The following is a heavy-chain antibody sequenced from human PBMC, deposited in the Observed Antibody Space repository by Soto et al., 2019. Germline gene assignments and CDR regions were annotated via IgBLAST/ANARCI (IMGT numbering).Heavy chain of an antibody. CDR1: GGSISSSSYY. V-gene: IGHV4-39*01. Sequence: QLQLQESGPGLVKPSETLSLPCTVSGGSISSSSYYWGWIRQPPGKGLEWIGSIYYSGSTYYNPSLKGRVTISVDTSKNQFSLKLSSVTAADTAVYYCARNIVVVTAIPNIYYYYGMDVWGQGTTVTVSS. CDR2: IYYSGST. D-gene: IGHD2-21*02. CDR3: ARNIVVVTAIPNIYYYYGMDV. J-gene: IGHJ6*02.